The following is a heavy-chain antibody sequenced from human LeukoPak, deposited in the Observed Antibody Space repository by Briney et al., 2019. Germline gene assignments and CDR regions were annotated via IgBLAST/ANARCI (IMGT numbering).Heavy chain of an antibody. D-gene: IGHD2-2*01. CDR3: ARSRDEVVPAANFDY. V-gene: IGHV4-31*03. J-gene: IGHJ4*02. Sequence: SQTLSLTCTVSGGSISSGGYYRSWIRQHPGKGLEWIGYIYYSGSTYYNPSLKSRVTLSVDTSKNQFSLKLSSVTAADTAVYYCARSRDEVVPAANFDYWGQGTLVTVSS. CDR2: IYYSGST. CDR1: GGSISSGGYY.